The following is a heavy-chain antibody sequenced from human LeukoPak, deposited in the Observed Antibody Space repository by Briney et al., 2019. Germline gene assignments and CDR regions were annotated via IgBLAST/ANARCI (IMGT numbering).Heavy chain of an antibody. Sequence: PGGSLRLSCAASGFTVSSNYMSWVRQAPGKGLEWVSVIYSGGSTYYADSVKGRFTISRDNSKNTLYLQMNSLKAEDTAIYYCAKDPTDFDSSGQTYFDYWGQGTLVTVSS. D-gene: IGHD3-22*01. CDR1: GFTVSSNY. CDR3: AKDPTDFDSSGQTYFDY. J-gene: IGHJ4*02. V-gene: IGHV3-53*01. CDR2: IYSGGST.